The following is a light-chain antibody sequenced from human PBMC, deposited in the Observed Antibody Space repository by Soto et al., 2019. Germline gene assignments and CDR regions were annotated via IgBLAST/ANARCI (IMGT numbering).Light chain of an antibody. V-gene: IGLV2-14*01. CDR2: EVN. CDR3: SSYISGSTPYV. CDR1: SSDVGGSKY. Sequence: ALTQPASVSGSPGQSITISCTGTSSDVGGSKYVSWYQQHPGKAPKLMIYEVNNRPSGVSDRFSGSKSGNTASLTISGLQAEDEADYYCSSYISGSTPYVFGSGTKVTVL. J-gene: IGLJ1*01.